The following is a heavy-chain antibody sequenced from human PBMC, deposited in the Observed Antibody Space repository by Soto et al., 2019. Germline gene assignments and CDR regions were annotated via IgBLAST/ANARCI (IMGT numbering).Heavy chain of an antibody. V-gene: IGHV4-30-4*01. Sequence: SETLSLTCSVSGASVTSPEHYWTWIRQSPGKGLEWIGYIYYGGGTVYNPSLKGRSTVSLDTSKNQFSLNLTSVTAADTAVYFCARGLYCLSGDCFPNWVDPWGQGTLVTV. CDR2: IYYGGGT. J-gene: IGHJ5*02. D-gene: IGHD2-21*02. CDR3: ARGLYCLSGDCFPNWVDP. CDR1: GASVTSPEHY.